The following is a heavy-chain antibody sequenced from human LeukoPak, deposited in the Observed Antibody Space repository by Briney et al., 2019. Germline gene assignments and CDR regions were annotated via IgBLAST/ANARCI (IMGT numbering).Heavy chain of an antibody. D-gene: IGHD5-12*01. CDR2: ISASGATT. CDR1: GLTFSSHW. J-gene: IGHJ6*02. V-gene: IGHV3-23*01. Sequence: PGGSLRLSCAASGLTFSSHWMHWVRQAPGKGLEWVSDISASGATTSYADSVKGRFTVSRDNSKNTLYLQMNSLRAEDTAVYYCARDHGLPTSYWYYGMDVWGQGTTVIVSS. CDR3: ARDHGLPTSYWYYGMDV.